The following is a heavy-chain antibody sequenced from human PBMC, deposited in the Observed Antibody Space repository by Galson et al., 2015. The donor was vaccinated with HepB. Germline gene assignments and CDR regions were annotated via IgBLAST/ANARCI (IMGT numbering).Heavy chain of an antibody. CDR1: GFTFSNAW. Sequence: SLRLSCAASGFTFSNAWMAWVRQAPGKGLEYIGRIRSNAAGGTTAYAAPVKGRFTISRDDSRNTLFLQMNSLKTEDTALYYCTKDLSHWGQGTLVTVSS. CDR2: IRSNAAGGTT. J-gene: IGHJ4*02. CDR3: TKDLSH. V-gene: IGHV3-15*01.